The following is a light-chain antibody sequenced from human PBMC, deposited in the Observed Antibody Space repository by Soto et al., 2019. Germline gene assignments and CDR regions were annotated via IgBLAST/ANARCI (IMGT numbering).Light chain of an antibody. CDR3: QQDNTWPLT. CDR2: GAS. J-gene: IGKJ4*01. CDR1: QSVSSN. V-gene: IGKV3-15*01. Sequence: EIVMTQSPATLSVSPGDRATLSCRASQSVSSNLGWYQQKPGQAPRLLIYGASTRASGIPARFSGSGSGTDITLTISSLQSEDFALYFCQQDNTWPLTFGGGTRVEI.